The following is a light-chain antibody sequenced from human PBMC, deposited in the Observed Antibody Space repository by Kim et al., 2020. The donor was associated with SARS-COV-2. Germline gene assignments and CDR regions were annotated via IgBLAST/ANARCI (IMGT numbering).Light chain of an antibody. J-gene: IGKJ1*01. CDR2: HAS. CDR3: QHLGT. CDR1: QSISGW. Sequence: STLSASVGDRVSITCWASQSISGWLAWYQQKPGKAPKLLIYHASTLEGGVPSRFSGSGSGTEFTLTINNLQPDDFATYYCQHLGTFGLGTKVDIK. V-gene: IGKV1-5*01.